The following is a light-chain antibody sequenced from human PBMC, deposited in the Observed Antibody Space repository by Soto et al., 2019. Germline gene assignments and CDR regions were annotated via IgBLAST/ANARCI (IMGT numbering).Light chain of an antibody. Sequence: EIVMTQSPATLSVSPGERATLSCRASQSVGSNLAWYQLQPGQAPRLLIYGASTRATGIPARFSGSGSGTDFTLTISILQSEDFAMYFCQQYNNWPPDRTFGQGTKVELK. V-gene: IGKV3-15*01. J-gene: IGKJ1*01. CDR1: QSVGSN. CDR3: QQYNNWPPDRT. CDR2: GAS.